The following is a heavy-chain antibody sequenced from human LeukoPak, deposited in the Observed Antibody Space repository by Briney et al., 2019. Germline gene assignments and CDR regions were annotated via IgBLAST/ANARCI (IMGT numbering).Heavy chain of an antibody. Sequence: SETLSLTCAVYGGSFSGHYWTWIPQPPGKGLEWIGEINHSGSTTYNPSLNSRVTISVDTSKNQFSLRLSSVTAADTAVYYCARPRYGSGSLDSWGQGTLVTVSS. CDR2: INHSGST. CDR1: GGSFSGHY. J-gene: IGHJ4*02. D-gene: IGHD3-10*01. CDR3: ARPRYGSGSLDS. V-gene: IGHV4-34*01.